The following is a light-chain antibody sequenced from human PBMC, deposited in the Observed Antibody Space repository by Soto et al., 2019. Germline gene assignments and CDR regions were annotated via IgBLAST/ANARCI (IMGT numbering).Light chain of an antibody. V-gene: IGKV1-33*01. CDR3: QQYDNLLPIT. CDR1: QDIGGR. CDR2: DAS. J-gene: IGKJ5*01. Sequence: DIQMTQSPSSVSASVGDRITITCRASQDIGGRLAWFQQKPGKAPKLLIYDASNLETGVPSRFSGSGSGTDFTFTISSLQPEDIATYYCQQYDNLLPITFGQGTRLEIK.